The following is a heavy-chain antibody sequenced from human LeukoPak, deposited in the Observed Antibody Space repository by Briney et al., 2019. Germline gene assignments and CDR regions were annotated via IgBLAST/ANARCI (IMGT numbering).Heavy chain of an antibody. CDR2: IIPILGKA. J-gene: IGHJ4*02. V-gene: IGHV1-69*04. Sequence: ASVKVSCKASGGTFSSYAIRWVRQAPGQGLAWMGRIIPILGKANYAQKFQGRVTITADKSTSTAYMELSSLRSEDTAVYYCATAEIMVRGVMMYYFDYWGQGTLVTVSS. CDR1: GGTFSSYA. CDR3: ATAEIMVRGVMMYYFDY. D-gene: IGHD3-10*01.